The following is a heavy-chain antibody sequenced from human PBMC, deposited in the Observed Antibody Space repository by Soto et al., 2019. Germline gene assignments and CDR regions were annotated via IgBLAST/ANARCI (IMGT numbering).Heavy chain of an antibody. V-gene: IGHV3-23*01. J-gene: IGHJ4*02. D-gene: IGHD3-3*01. CDR1: GFTFSSYA. Sequence: EVQLLESGGGLVQPGGSLRLSCAASGFTFSSYAMSWVRQAPGKGLEWVSAISGSGGSTYYADSVKGRFTIYRDNSKNTLYLQMNSLRAEDTAVYYCAKDSVAAHLPLEWLSFDYWGQGTLVTVSS. CDR2: ISGSGGST. CDR3: AKDSVAAHLPLEWLSFDY.